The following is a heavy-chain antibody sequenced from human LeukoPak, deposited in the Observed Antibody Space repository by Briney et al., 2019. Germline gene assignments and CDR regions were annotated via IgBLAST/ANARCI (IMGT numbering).Heavy chain of an antibody. Sequence: PSASVKVSCKTSGYSFTNYGITWVRQAPGQGLEWMGGISPIFGTANYAQKFQGRVTITADESTSTAYMELSSLRSEDTAVYYCARVVWRQCLNYYYYYMDVWGKGTPVTISS. D-gene: IGHD2-8*01. V-gene: IGHV1-69*13. CDR3: ARVVWRQCLNYYYYYMDV. J-gene: IGHJ6*03. CDR2: ISPIFGTA. CDR1: GYSFTNYG.